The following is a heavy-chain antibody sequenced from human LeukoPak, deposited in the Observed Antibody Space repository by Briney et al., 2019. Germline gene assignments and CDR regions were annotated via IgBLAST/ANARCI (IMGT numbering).Heavy chain of an antibody. Sequence: GGSLRLSCAASGFTFSLHYMGWVRQTPGKGLEWVANIKEDGSDKFYVDSVKGRFTISKDNAKNSVYLQMNSLRAEDTAVYYCARRRYFYFDLWGQGTLVTVSS. CDR1: GFTFSLHY. V-gene: IGHV3-7*01. CDR3: ARRRYFYFDL. J-gene: IGHJ4*02. CDR2: IKEDGSDK. D-gene: IGHD1-1*01.